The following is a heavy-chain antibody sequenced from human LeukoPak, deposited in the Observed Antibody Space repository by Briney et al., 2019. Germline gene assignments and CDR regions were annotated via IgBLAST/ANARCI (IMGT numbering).Heavy chain of an antibody. CDR3: AREGPIAVAFDY. CDR2: IYYSGSI. J-gene: IGHJ4*02. CDR1: GGSFSGYY. D-gene: IGHD6-19*01. V-gene: IGHV4-59*01. Sequence: SETLSLTCAVYGGSFSGYYWSWIRQPPGKGLEWIGYIYYSGSINYNPSLKSRVTISVDTSKNQFSLKLSSVTAADTAVYYCAREGPIAVAFDYWGQGTLVTVSS.